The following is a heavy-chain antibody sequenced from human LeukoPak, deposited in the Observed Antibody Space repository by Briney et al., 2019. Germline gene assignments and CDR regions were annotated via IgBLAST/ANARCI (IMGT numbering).Heavy chain of an antibody. V-gene: IGHV4-59*12. Sequence: SETLSLTCPVSGASISSYYWTWIRQLPGKGLEWIGSMFHSGSTIYNPSLVRRVTISVDTSKNQFSLKLSSVTAADTAVYYCARRNTYSSSWVNLHRAGAVFDYWGQGTLVTVSS. D-gene: IGHD6-13*01. CDR3: ARRNTYSSSWVNLHRAGAVFDY. CDR2: MFHSGST. CDR1: GASISSYY. J-gene: IGHJ4*02.